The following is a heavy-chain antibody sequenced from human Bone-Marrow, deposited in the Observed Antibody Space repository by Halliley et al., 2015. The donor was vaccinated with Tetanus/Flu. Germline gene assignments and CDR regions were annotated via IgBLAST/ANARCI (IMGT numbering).Heavy chain of an antibody. J-gene: IGHJ1*01. Sequence: TLSLTCTVSGGSISSSTYFWGWVRQPPGKGLEWIGNINYSGSTHYNPSLKSRVTISVDTSKNQFSLKLNSVAAADTAVYYCASPPSGDYAEYFQHWGQGTLFTVS. D-gene: IGHD4-17*01. CDR1: GGSISSSTYF. CDR2: INYSGST. CDR3: ASPPSGDYAEYFQH. V-gene: IGHV4-39*01.